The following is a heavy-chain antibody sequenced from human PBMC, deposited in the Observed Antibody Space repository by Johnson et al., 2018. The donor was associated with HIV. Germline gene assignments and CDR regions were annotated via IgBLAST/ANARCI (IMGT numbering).Heavy chain of an antibody. V-gene: IGHV3-23*04. D-gene: IGHD3-22*01. CDR1: GFTFSSYA. Sequence: EVQLVESGGGVVQPGRSLRLSCAASGFTFSSYAMSCVRQAPGKGLEWVSAISGSGGSTYYADSVKGRFTISRDNSKNTLYLQMNSLRAEDTAVYYCARAGAVVITTEDAFDIWGQGTMVTVSS. CDR3: ARAGAVVITTEDAFDI. CDR2: ISGSGGST. J-gene: IGHJ3*02.